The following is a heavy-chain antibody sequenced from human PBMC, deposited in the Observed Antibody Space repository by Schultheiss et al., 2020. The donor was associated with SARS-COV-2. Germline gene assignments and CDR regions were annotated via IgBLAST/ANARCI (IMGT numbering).Heavy chain of an antibody. CDR1: GGSISSYY. CDR2: IYYSGST. D-gene: IGHD3-10*01. J-gene: IGHJ4*02. V-gene: IGHV4-59*01. Sequence: SQTLSLTCTVSGGSISSYYWSWIRQPPGKGLEWIGYIYYSGSTNYNPSLKSRVTISLDTSKNQFSLKLDSMTAADTAVYYCARSGSGSYYIEVFDYWGQGTLVTVSS. CDR3: ARSGSGSYYIEVFDY.